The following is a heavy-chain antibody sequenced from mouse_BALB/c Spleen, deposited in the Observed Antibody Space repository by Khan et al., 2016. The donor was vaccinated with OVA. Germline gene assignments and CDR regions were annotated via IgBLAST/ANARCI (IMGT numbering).Heavy chain of an antibody. Sequence: QVQLKQSGAELVRPGTSVKLSCKPSGYIFTSYWIHWVKQRSGQGLEWIARIYPGTDNTYYNEKFKDRAPLTADKSSSTAYFQLSSLKSEDSAVFFCAREEALYYFDYWGQGTTLTVSS. CDR3: AREEALYYFDY. CDR2: IYPGTDNT. D-gene: IGHD3-2*02. V-gene: IGHV1-76*01. CDR1: GYIFTSYW. J-gene: IGHJ2*01.